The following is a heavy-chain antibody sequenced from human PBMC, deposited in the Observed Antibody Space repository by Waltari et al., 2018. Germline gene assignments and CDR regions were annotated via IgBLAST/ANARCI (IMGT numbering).Heavy chain of an antibody. J-gene: IGHJ4*02. V-gene: IGHV4-38-2*02. CDR1: GYSISSCYY. CDR2: IYHSGST. D-gene: IGHD3-3*01. CDR3: AREGGSGYRFDY. Sequence: QVQLQESGPGLVKPSETLSLTCAVSGYSISSCYYWGWIRQPPGKGLEWIGSIYHSGSTYYNPSLKSRVTISVDTSKNQFSLKLSSVTAADTAVYYCAREGGSGYRFDYWGQGTLVTVSS.